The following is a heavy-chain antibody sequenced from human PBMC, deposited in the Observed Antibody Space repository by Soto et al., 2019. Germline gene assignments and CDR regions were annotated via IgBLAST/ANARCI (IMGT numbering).Heavy chain of an antibody. CDR1: GYPFTSYG. J-gene: IGHJ5*02. Sequence: ASVKVSCKASGYPFTSYGISWVRQAPGQGLEWMGWISAYNGNTNYAQKLQGRVTMTTDTSTSTAYMELRSLRSDDTAVYYCARGIVVVVAATGPNWFDPWGQGTLVTVSS. V-gene: IGHV1-18*01. D-gene: IGHD2-15*01. CDR2: ISAYNGNT. CDR3: ARGIVVVVAATGPNWFDP.